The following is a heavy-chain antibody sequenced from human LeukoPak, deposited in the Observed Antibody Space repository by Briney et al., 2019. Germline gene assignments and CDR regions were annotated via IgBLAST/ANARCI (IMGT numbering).Heavy chain of an antibody. J-gene: IGHJ4*02. CDR1: GFTFNTYN. CDR3: AKGASIVGATNFDY. D-gene: IGHD1-26*01. Sequence: PGGSLRLSCAASGFTFNTYNMNWVRQAPGQGLEWVSSITSSSSCIYYADSVKGRFTISRDNAKNTLYLQMNSLRAEDTAVYYCAKGASIVGATNFDYWGQGTLVTVSS. CDR2: ITSSSSCI. V-gene: IGHV3-21*04.